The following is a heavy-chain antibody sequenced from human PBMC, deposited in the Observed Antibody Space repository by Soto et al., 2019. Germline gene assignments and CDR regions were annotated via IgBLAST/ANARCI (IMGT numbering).Heavy chain of an antibody. J-gene: IGHJ4*02. D-gene: IGHD3-3*01. V-gene: IGHV1-8*01. CDR3: ARGMKLRTVDRLASRY. CDR1: GYTFTSYD. CDR2: MNPNSGNT. Sequence: ASVKVSCKASGYTFTSYDINWVRQATGQGLEWMGWMNPNSGNTGYAQKFQGRVTMTRNTSISTAYMELSSLRSEDTAVYYCARGMKLRTVDRLASRYWGQGTLVTVSS.